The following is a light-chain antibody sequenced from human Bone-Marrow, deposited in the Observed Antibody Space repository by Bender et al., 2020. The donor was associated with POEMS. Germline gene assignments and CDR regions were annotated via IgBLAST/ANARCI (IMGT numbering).Light chain of an antibody. CDR1: TSNIGNNG. CDR2: YDD. Sequence: QSVLTQPPSASGTPGQRVTISCSGSTSNIGNNGVSWYQQLPGKAPKLLIYYDDRLPSGVSDRFSGSRSGTSASLAISGLQSEDEADYYCAVWDDSLNGWVFGGGTKLTVL. CDR3: AVWDDSLNGWV. V-gene: IGLV1-36*01. J-gene: IGLJ3*02.